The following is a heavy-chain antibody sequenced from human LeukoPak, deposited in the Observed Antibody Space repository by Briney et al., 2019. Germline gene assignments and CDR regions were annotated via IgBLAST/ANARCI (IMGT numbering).Heavy chain of an antibody. Sequence: SETLSLTCTLSGGSISTYYWSWIRQPPGKGLEWIGSIYYSGSTNYNPSLKSRVTISVDTSKNQFSLKLSSVTAAYTAVYYCARISCAGDCYTYYYYYMDVWGKGTTVTVSS. CDR2: IYYSGST. V-gene: IGHV4-59*01. D-gene: IGHD2-21*02. CDR3: ARISCAGDCYTYYYYYMDV. J-gene: IGHJ6*03. CDR1: GGSISTYY.